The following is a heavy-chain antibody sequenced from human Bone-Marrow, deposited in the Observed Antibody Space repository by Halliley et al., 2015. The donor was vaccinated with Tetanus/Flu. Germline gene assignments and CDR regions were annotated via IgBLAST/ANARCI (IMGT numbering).Heavy chain of an antibody. CDR1: GFTFDDYA. CDR3: AKDVLSSSWRYLDS. D-gene: IGHD6-13*01. J-gene: IGHJ4*02. CDR2: ISWSSSSI. Sequence: SLRLSCVASGFTFDDYAMHWVRQAPGKGLEWVSGISWSSSSIGYVDSVKGRFTISRDNAKNSLYLQMNSLRVEDTALYYCAKDVLSSSWRYLDSWGQGTLVTVSS. V-gene: IGHV3-9*01.